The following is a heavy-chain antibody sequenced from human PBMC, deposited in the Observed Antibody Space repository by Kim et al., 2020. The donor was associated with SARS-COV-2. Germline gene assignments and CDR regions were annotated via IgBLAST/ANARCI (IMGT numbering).Heavy chain of an antibody. D-gene: IGHD7-27*01. J-gene: IGHJ4*02. CDR3: ARRPGERMA. CDR2: SYV. Sequence: SYVYYADSVMSRFTKARDNAKNSLSLQLNRLRSEDMAVYYCARRPGERMAWGQGTLVTVSS. V-gene: IGHV3-21*01.